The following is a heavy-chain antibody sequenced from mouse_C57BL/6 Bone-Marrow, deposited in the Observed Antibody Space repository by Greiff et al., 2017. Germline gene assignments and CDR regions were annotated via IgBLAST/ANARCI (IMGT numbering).Heavy chain of an antibody. V-gene: IGHV1-76*01. CDR3: ARGQIITTVVRAMDY. J-gene: IGHJ4*01. D-gene: IGHD1-1*01. CDR2: IDPGSGNT. Sequence: QVQLQQSGAELVRPGASVKLSCKASGYTFTDYYINWVKQRPGQGLEWIARIDPGSGNTYYNEKFKGKAPLTAEKSSSTAYIQLSSLTTEDAAVYFCARGQIITTVVRAMDYWGQGTSVTGSS. CDR1: GYTFTDYY.